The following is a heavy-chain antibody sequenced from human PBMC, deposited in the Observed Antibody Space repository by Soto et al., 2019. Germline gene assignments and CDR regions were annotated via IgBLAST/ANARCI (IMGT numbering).Heavy chain of an antibody. Sequence: ASVKVSCKASGYTFTSYDINWVRQATGQGLEWMGWMNPNSGNTGYAQKFQGRVTMTRNTSISTAYMELSSLRSEDTAVYYCARVPGYCSGGSCHFHFQHWGQGTLVTVSS. D-gene: IGHD2-15*01. J-gene: IGHJ1*01. CDR1: GYTFTSYD. CDR2: MNPNSGNT. V-gene: IGHV1-8*01. CDR3: ARVPGYCSGGSCHFHFQH.